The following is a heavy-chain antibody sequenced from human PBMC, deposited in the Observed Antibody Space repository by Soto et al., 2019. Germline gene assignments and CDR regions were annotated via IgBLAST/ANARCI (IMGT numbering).Heavy chain of an antibody. CDR1: GFTFSSYG. V-gene: IGHV3-30*18. CDR2: ISYDGSNK. CDR3: AKDGTYSSSWYNYYYGMDV. D-gene: IGHD6-13*01. J-gene: IGHJ6*02. Sequence: QVQLVESGGGVVQPGRSLRLSCAASGFTFSSYGMHWVRQAPGKGLEWVAVISYDGSNKYYADSVKGRFTISRDNSKNTLYLQMNSLRAEDTAVYYCAKDGTYSSSWYNYYYGMDVWGQGTTVTVSS.